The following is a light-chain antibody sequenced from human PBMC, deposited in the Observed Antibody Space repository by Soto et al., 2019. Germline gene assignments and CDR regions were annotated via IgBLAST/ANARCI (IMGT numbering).Light chain of an antibody. CDR1: SSDVGSYSL. CDR2: EAN. V-gene: IGLV2-23*01. CDR3: SSYAGDSTSVV. Sequence: QSALTQPASVSGSPGQSITISCTETSSDVGSYSLVSWYQQHPGKAPKLMIYEANKRPSGVSNRFSGSKSGNTASLTISGLQAEDEAEYYCSSYAGDSTSVVFGGGTKVTVL. J-gene: IGLJ2*01.